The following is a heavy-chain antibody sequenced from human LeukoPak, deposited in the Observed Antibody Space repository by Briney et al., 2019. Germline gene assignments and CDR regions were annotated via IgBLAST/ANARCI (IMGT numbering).Heavy chain of an antibody. CDR1: GGSINSGDYY. V-gene: IGHV4-39*01. CDR2: IYYSGST. CDR3: ARHKRKKAAGHLPGFFDY. D-gene: IGHD6-13*01. J-gene: IGHJ4*02. Sequence: SETLSLTCTVSGGSINSGDYYWVWIRQPPGKGLEWIGSIYYSGSTSYNPSLKSRVTISVDTSKNQFSLKLSSVTAADTAVYYCARHKRKKAAGHLPGFFDYWGQGTLVTVSS.